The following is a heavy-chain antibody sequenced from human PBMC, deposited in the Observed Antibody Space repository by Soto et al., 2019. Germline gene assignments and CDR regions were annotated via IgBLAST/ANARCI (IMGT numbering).Heavy chain of an antibody. CDR1: GFTFSSYG. D-gene: IGHD3-10*01. Sequence: QVQLVESGGGVVQPGRSLRLSCAASGFTFSSYGMHWVRQAPGKGLEWVAVIWYDGSNKYYADSVKGRFTISRDNSKNTLYLQMNSLRAEDTAVYYCARDRLLWFGELLGALDYWGQGTLVTVSS. V-gene: IGHV3-33*01. J-gene: IGHJ4*02. CDR2: IWYDGSNK. CDR3: ARDRLLWFGELLGALDY.